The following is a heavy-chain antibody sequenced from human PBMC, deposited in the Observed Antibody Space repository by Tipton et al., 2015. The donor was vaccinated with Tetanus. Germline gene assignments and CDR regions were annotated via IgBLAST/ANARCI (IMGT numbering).Heavy chain of an antibody. D-gene: IGHD3-22*01. Sequence: SLRLSCAASGFTFSNYWMHWVRQAPGKGLMWVSRISGDGSRTTYAASVKGRFTISRDNAKNSLYLQMNSLRAEDTAVYYCARDDQYYYDSGIHDAFDIWGQGTMVTVSA. V-gene: IGHV3-74*03. CDR2: ISGDGSRT. CDR1: GFTFSNYW. J-gene: IGHJ3*02. CDR3: ARDDQYYYDSGIHDAFDI.